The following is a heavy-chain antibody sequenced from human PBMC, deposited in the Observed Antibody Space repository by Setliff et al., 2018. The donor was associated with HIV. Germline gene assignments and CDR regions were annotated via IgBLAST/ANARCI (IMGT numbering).Heavy chain of an antibody. D-gene: IGHD1-26*01. CDR1: GVSISSGSYY. J-gene: IGHJ5*02. V-gene: IGHV4-31*03. Sequence: SETLSLTCTVSGVSISSGSYYWSWIRQHPGKGLGWIGYIYHTGKTYSNPSLQSRIIMSLDMSQNQFALKLSSVTAADTAVYYCAKEGNSVDKWLDHWGPGTLVTVSS. CDR2: IYHTGKT. CDR3: AKEGNSVDKWLDH.